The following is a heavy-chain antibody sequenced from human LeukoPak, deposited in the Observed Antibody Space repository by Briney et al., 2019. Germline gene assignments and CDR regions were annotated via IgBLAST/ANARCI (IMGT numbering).Heavy chain of an antibody. CDR2: IYTSGST. J-gene: IGHJ6*03. Sequence: SETLSLTCTVSGGSISSGSYYWSWIRQPAGKGLEWIGRIYTSGSTNYNPSLKSRVTISVDTSKNQFSLKLSSVTAADTAVYYCARLRSYYYGSTNYYYYMDVWGKGTTVTISS. D-gene: IGHD3-10*01. CDR1: GGSISSGSYY. CDR3: ARLRSYYYGSTNYYYYMDV. V-gene: IGHV4-61*02.